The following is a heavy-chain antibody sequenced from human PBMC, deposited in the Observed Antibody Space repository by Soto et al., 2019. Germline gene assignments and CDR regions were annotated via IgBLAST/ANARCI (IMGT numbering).Heavy chain of an antibody. CDR3: ARPKNYADYLDH. CDR2: INGGNGDT. CDR1: GYTFTSYS. J-gene: IGHJ4*01. Sequence: QVQLVQSGAEEKKPGASVKVSCKASGYTFTSYSMHWVRQAPGQGLEWMGWINGGNGDTKYSQNFQGRITITMDTSASTVYMEVFSLRSEDTAVYYCARPKNYADYLDHWGQGTLVTVSS. D-gene: IGHD1-7*01. V-gene: IGHV1-3*05.